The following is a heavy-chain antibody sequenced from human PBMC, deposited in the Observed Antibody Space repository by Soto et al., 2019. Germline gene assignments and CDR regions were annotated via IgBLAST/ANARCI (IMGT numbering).Heavy chain of an antibody. D-gene: IGHD5-12*01. Sequence: SETLSFTCTVSGGSISSGGYYWSWIRQHPGKGLEWIGYIYYSGSTYYNPSLKSRVTISVDTSKNQFSLKLSSVTAADTAVYYCARERGWGVATIGNYWGQGTLVTVSS. V-gene: IGHV4-31*03. J-gene: IGHJ4*02. CDR1: GGSISSGGYY. CDR3: ARERGWGVATIGNY. CDR2: IYYSGST.